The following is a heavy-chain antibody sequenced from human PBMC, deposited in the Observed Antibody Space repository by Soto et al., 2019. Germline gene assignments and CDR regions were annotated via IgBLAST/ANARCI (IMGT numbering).Heavy chain of an antibody. D-gene: IGHD3-16*01. Sequence: EVQLLQSGGGLVQPGGSLRLSCAASGFIFSNYAMNWVRQAPGKGLEWVSIVTSRGDTTYYADSVKGRFTISRDNSKNTLYLQVNSLTAEDTAVYYCAKDRLGGGLDYWGQGTLLSVSS. CDR3: AKDRLGGGLDY. J-gene: IGHJ4*02. V-gene: IGHV3-23*01. CDR2: VTSRGDTT. CDR1: GFIFSNYA.